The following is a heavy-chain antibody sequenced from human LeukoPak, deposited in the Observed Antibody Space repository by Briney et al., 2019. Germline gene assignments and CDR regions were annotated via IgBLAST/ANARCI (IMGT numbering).Heavy chain of an antibody. V-gene: IGHV4-30-2*01. J-gene: IGHJ6*03. CDR3: ARGGAAGYYYYYMDV. Sequence: SSQTLSLTRTVSGGSISSGGYYWSWIRQPPGKSLEWIGYIYHSGSTYYNPSLKSRVTISVDRSKNQFSLKLSSVTAADTAVYYCARGGAAGYYYYYMDVWGKGTTVTVSS. D-gene: IGHD6-13*01. CDR2: IYHSGST. CDR1: GGSISSGGYY.